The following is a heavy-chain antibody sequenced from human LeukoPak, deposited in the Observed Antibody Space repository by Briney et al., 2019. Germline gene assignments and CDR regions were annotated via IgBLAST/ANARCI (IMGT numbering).Heavy chain of an antibody. V-gene: IGHV4-4*07. CDR2: IYTSGST. D-gene: IGHD2-2*02. CDR3: ARSRKPLCSSTSCYNYYYMDV. CDR1: GGSLSSYY. J-gene: IGHJ6*03. Sequence: SETLSLTCTVSGGSLSSYYWSWIRQPAGKGRDWMGRIYTSGSTNYNPSLKSRVTISVDTTKNQYSLKLISVTTADTAVYYCARSRKPLCSSTSCYNYYYMDVWGKGTTVTVSS.